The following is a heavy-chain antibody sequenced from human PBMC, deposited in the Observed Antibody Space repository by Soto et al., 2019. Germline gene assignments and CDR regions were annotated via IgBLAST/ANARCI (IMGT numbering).Heavy chain of an antibody. V-gene: IGHV3-9*01. D-gene: IGHD3-3*01. CDR3: AKSLGGYYYGMDV. CDR1: RFTFDDYA. J-gene: IGHJ6*02. CDR2: ISWNSGSI. Sequence: EVELVESGGGLVQPGRSLRLSCAASRFTFDDYAMHWVRQVPGKGLEWVSGISWNSGSIGYADSVKGRFTISRDNAKNSLYLQLNSLRAEDTALYYCAKSLGGYYYGMDVWGQGTTVTVFS.